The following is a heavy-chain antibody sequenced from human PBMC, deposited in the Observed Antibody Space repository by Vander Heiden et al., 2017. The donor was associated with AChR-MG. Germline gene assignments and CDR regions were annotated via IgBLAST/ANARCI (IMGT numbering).Heavy chain of an antibody. Sequence: QVQLPPWGAGLLKPSATLSLTCAVYGGSFSGYYWSCIRQPPGKGLEWIGEINQSGSTNYNPSLKSRVTIPVDTSKNQFSLKLSSVTAADTAVYYCARGPFVWDYFDYWGQGTLVTVSS. CDR1: GGSFSGYY. J-gene: IGHJ4*02. V-gene: IGHV4-34*01. D-gene: IGHD1-26*01. CDR2: INQSGST. CDR3: ARGPFVWDYFDY.